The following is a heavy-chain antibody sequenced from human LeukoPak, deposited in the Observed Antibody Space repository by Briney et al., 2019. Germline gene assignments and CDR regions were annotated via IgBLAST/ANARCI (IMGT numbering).Heavy chain of an antibody. D-gene: IGHD5-12*01. V-gene: IGHV3-33*01. CDR2: IWYDGSNK. CDR1: GFTFSSYG. Sequence: PGRSLRLSCAASGFTFSSYGMHWVRQAPGKGLEWVAVIWYDGSNKYYADSVKGRFTISRDNSKNTLYLLMNSLRAEDTAVYHCARARGYALEYWGQGILVTVPS. J-gene: IGHJ4*02. CDR3: ARARGYALEY.